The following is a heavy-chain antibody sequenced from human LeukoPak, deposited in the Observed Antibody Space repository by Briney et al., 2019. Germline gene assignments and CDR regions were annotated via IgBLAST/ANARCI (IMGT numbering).Heavy chain of an antibody. V-gene: IGHV4-38-2*02. CDR1: GYSISSGYY. CDR2: IYHSGST. Sequence: SETLSLTCTVSGYSISSGYYWGWIRQPPGEGLEWIGSIYHSGSTYYNPSLKSRVTISVDTSKNQFSLKLSSVTAADTAVYYCARVTVGVRGLHFDNWGQGTLVTVSS. CDR3: ARVTVGVRGLHFDN. D-gene: IGHD3-10*01. J-gene: IGHJ4*02.